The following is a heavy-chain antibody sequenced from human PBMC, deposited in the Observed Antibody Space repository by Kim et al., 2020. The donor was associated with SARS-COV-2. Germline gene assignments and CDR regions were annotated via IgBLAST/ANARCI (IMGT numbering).Heavy chain of an antibody. D-gene: IGHD3-10*01. J-gene: IGHJ4*02. Sequence: NSRVTISVDPSKNQFSLKLSSVTAADTAVYYCARTLGSGSYYNIRYYFDYWGQGTLVTVSS. V-gene: IGHV4-34*01. CDR3: ARTLGSGSYYNIRYYFDY.